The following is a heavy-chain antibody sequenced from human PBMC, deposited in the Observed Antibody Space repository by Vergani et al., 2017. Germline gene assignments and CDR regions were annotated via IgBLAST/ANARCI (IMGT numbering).Heavy chain of an antibody. CDR2: IRNSGNTI. D-gene: IGHD5-24*01. V-gene: IGHV3-11*01. CDR3: ARGHRDYNNYPGTFDI. Sequence: QVQLVESGGGLVKPGGSLRLSCAASGFSFSDHYMTWIGQAPRKGLEWVSYIRNSGNTIEYADSVKGRFSISRDNAKSSLFLQMDSLRAQDTAVYYCARGHRDYNNYPGTFDIWGQGSMVTVSS. J-gene: IGHJ3*02. CDR1: GFSFSDHY.